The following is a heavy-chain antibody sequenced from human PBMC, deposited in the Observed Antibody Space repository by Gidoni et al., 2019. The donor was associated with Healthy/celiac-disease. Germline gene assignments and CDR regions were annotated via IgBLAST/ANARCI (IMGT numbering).Heavy chain of an antibody. Sequence: EVQLLESGGGLVQPGGSLRLFCAASGFPFSSYAMSWVRQAPGKGLEWVSAISGSGGSTYYADSVKGRFTISRDNSKNTLYLQMNSLRAEDTAVYYCAKARYSSGLFDYWGQGTLVTVSS. J-gene: IGHJ4*02. CDR1: GFPFSSYA. D-gene: IGHD6-19*01. CDR3: AKARYSSGLFDY. CDR2: ISGSGGST. V-gene: IGHV3-23*01.